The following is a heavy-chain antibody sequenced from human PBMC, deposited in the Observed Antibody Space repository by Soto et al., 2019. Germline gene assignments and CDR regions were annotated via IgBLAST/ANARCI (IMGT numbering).Heavy chain of an antibody. V-gene: IGHV4-34*01. D-gene: IGHD3-16*01. J-gene: IGHJ5*02. CDR3: VRIRYQLPSSVLWLDP. CDR2: INHVGGT. CDR1: GGFLSESY. Sequence: SETLSLTCAVYGGFLSESYWTWIRQPPGEGLEWIGEINHVGGTNYNPSLTSRVTMSVDTSQNQFSLRLISVTAADTAMYFCVRIRYQLPSSVLWLDPWGQGTPVTVSS.